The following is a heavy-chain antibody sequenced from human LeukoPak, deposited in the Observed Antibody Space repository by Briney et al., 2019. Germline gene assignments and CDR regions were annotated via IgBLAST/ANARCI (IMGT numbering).Heavy chain of an antibody. D-gene: IGHD6-19*01. J-gene: IGHJ4*02. CDR3: AKDRAGGGRQWLVLELDY. Sequence: GGPLRLSCAVCGFAFSSCSMNWVRQAPGKGLAWISFINGGSNTIYYADSAKGRFSISRDNDKNLLYLQMDSLRDEDTAVYYCAKDRAGGGRQWLVLELDYWGQGTLVTVSS. CDR1: GFAFSSCS. CDR2: INGGSNTI. V-gene: IGHV3-48*02.